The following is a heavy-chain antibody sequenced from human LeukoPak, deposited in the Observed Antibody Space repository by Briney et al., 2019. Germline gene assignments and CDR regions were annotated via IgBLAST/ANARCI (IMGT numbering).Heavy chain of an antibody. J-gene: IGHJ5*02. CDR3: ARTLGYCSGTSCSAVGWFDP. Sequence: KPSETLSLTCAVYGGSFSDYYWSWIRQPPGKGLEWIGEINHSGSTNYNPPLKSRVTISVDTSKNQFSLKLSSVTAADTAVYYCARTLGYCSGTSCSAVGWFDPWGQGTLVTVSS. V-gene: IGHV4-34*01. CDR1: GGSFSDYY. CDR2: INHSGST. D-gene: IGHD2-2*01.